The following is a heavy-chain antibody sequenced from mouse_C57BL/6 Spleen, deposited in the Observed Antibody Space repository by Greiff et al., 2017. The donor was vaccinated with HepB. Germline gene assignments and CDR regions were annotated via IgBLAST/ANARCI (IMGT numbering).Heavy chain of an antibody. Sequence: EVKVVESGGGLVQPGGSLSLSCAASGFTFTDYYMNWVRQPPGKALEWLGFIRNKANGYTTEYSESVKGRFTISRANSQSILYLQMNALIAEDSATYYCARRLPFGYFDVWGTGTTVTVSS. CDR3: ARRLPFGYFDV. CDR1: GFTFTDYY. V-gene: IGHV7-3*01. D-gene: IGHD1-2*01. J-gene: IGHJ1*03. CDR2: IRNKANGYTT.